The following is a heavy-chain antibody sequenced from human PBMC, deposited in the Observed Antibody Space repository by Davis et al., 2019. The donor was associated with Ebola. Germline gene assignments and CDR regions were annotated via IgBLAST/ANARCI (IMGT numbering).Heavy chain of an antibody. J-gene: IGHJ6*02. CDR1: GYTFTSYG. D-gene: IGHD6-13*01. CDR3: ARGPYSSSWYGHRYYYYYGMDV. CDR2: ISAYNGNT. Sequence: ASVKVSCKASGYTFTSYGISWVRQAPGQGLEWMGWISAYNGNTNYAQKFQGRVTMTRNTSISTAYMELSSLRSEDTAVYYCARGPYSSSWYGHRYYYYYGMDVWGQGTTVTVSS. V-gene: IGHV1-18*01.